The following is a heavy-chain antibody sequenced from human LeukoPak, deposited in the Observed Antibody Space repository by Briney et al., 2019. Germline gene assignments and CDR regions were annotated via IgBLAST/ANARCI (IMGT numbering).Heavy chain of an antibody. Sequence: PSETLSLTCTVYGGSISSYYWSWIRQPAGKGLEWMGRMHTSGTTNYNPSLKSRVTMSVDTSKNQFSLKLSSVTAADTAVYYCARDGSYYDSSGYSNWFDPWGQGTLVTVSS. D-gene: IGHD3-22*01. CDR2: MHTSGTT. CDR1: GGSISSYY. CDR3: ARDGSYYDSSGYSNWFDP. J-gene: IGHJ5*02. V-gene: IGHV4-4*07.